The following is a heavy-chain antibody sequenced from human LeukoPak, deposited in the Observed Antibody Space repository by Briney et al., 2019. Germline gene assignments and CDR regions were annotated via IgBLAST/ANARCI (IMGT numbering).Heavy chain of an antibody. CDR1: GGTFSSYA. D-gene: IGHD2-21*02. J-gene: IGHJ6*04. V-gene: IGHV1-69*13. CDR2: IIPIFGTA. CDR3: ARAYCGGDCYSPYYYGMDV. Sequence: EASVKVSCKASGGTFSSYAISWVRQAPGQGLEWMGGIIPIFGTANYAQKFQGRVTITADESTSTAYMELSSLRFEDTAVYYCARAYCGGDCYSPYYYGMDVWGKGTTVTVSS.